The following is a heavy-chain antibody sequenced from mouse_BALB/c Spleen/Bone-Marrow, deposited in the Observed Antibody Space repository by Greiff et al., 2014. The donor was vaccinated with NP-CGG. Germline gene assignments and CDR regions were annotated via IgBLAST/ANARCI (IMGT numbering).Heavy chain of an antibody. J-gene: IGHJ2*01. V-gene: IGHV3-5*02. CDR2: IYHSGTI. CDR1: GISITTGNYR. CDR3: ARGAMITTGYFDY. D-gene: IGHD2-4*01. Sequence: VQLQQSGPGLVKPSQTVSLTCTVTGISITTGNYRWSWIRQFPGNKLEWIGYIYHSGTITYNPSLTSRTTITRDTSKNQFFLEMNSLTAEDTATYYCARGAMITTGYFDYWGQGTTLTVSS.